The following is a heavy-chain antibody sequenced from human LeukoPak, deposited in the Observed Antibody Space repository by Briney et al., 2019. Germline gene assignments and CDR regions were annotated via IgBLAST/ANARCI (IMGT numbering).Heavy chain of an antibody. V-gene: IGHV4-34*01. Sequence: PSETLSLICAVYGGSFSGYYWSWIRQPPGKGLEWIGEINHSGSTNYNPSLKSRVTISVGTSKNQFSLKLSSVTAADTAVYYCADGYSSSWYVYWGQGTLVTVSS. CDR3: ADGYSSSWYVY. CDR2: INHSGST. CDR1: GGSFSGYY. D-gene: IGHD6-13*01. J-gene: IGHJ4*02.